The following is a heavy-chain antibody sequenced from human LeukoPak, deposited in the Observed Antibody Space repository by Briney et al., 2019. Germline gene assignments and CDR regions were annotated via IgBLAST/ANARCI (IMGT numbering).Heavy chain of an antibody. CDR3: ARGPFPPHYYDSSGYYYFDY. J-gene: IGHJ4*02. CDR1: GGTFSSYA. V-gene: IGHV1-69*13. CDR2: IIPIFGTA. Sequence: GASVKVSCKASGGTFSSYAISWVRQAPGQGLEWMGGIIPIFGTANYAQKFQGRVTITADESTSTAYMELSSLRSEDPAVYYCARGPFPPHYYDSSGYYYFDYWGQGTLVTVSS. D-gene: IGHD3-22*01.